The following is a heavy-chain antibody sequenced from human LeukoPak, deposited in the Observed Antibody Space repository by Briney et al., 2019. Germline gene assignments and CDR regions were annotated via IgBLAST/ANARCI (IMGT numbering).Heavy chain of an antibody. J-gene: IGHJ4*02. CDR2: INTDGRST. CDR1: GFTFSSYW. Sequence: QPRGSLRLSCAASGFTFSSYWMHWVRQDPGKGLVWVSRINTDGRSTNYAASVKGRFTISRDNAKNTRYLQMNSLRTEDTAVYYCARGGVDYWGQGTLVTVSS. V-gene: IGHV3-74*01. CDR3: ARGGVDY. D-gene: IGHD3-16*01.